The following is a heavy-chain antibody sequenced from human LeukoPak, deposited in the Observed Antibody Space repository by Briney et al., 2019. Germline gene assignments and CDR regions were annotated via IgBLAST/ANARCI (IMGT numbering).Heavy chain of an antibody. Sequence: GGSLRLSCAASGFTFSSYAMSWVRQAPGKGLEWVSAISGSGGSTYYADSVKGRFTISRDNAKNSLYLQMNSLRAEDTAVYYCARDPGRSDYWGQGTLVTVSS. CDR3: ARDPGRSDY. J-gene: IGHJ4*02. D-gene: IGHD1-26*01. CDR1: GFTFSSYA. V-gene: IGHV3-23*01. CDR2: ISGSGGST.